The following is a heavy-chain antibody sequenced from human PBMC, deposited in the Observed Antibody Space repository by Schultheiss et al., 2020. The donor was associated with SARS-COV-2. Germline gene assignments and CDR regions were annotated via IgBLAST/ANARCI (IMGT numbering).Heavy chain of an antibody. J-gene: IGHJ6*03. D-gene: IGHD5-18*01. CDR3: ARVVPRIQLWLMNYYMDV. CDR2: ISSSSSYI. CDR1: GFTFSSYS. V-gene: IGHV3-21*01. Sequence: GESLKISCAASGFTFSSYSMNWVRQAPGKGLEWVSSISSSSSYIYYADSVKGRFTISRDNAKNSLYLQMNSLRAEDTAVYYCARVVPRIQLWLMNYYMDVWGKGTTVTVSS.